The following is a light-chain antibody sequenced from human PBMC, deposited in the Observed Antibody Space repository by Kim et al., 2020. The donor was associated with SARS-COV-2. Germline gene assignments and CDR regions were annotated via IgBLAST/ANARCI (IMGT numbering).Light chain of an antibody. CDR2: EDN. CDR1: SGRIGGDH. V-gene: IGLV6-57*01. Sequence: KTVTISGTRSSGRIGGDHVQGYQPRTSISPTTVIHEDNRRPSGVPDRFSGSIDSSSNSASLTISGLKTEDEADYYCQTYDNTNVVFGGGTQLTVL. J-gene: IGLJ2*01. CDR3: QTYDNTNVV.